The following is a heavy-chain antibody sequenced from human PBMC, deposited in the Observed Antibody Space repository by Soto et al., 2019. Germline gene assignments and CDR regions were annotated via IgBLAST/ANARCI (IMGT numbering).Heavy chain of an antibody. Sequence: PGGSLRLSCAASGFTFSSYAMSCVRQAPWKGLEWVSGISDSGGITYYADSVKGRFTISRDNSKNTLYLQMNSLRAEDTAVYYCAKDLVQNSGSYYSYYYGMEVWGQGTTVTVSS. CDR3: AKDLVQNSGSYYSYYYGMEV. D-gene: IGHD1-26*01. CDR2: ISDSGGIT. V-gene: IGHV3-23*01. CDR1: GFTFSSYA. J-gene: IGHJ6*02.